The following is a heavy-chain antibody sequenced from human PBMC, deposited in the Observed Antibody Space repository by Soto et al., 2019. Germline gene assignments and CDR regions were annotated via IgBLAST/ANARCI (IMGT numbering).Heavy chain of an antibody. CDR2: IRSKAYGGAT. Sequence: GSLRLSGTASGVTFGDYAIICFRQAPGKGLEGVGFIRSKAYGGATEYAASVKGRFTISRDDSKSIAYLQMNSLKTEDTAVYYCTRVGYSYGYAPPNYYYYGMDVWGQGTTVTVSS. V-gene: IGHV3-49*03. D-gene: IGHD5-18*01. J-gene: IGHJ6*02. CDR3: TRVGYSYGYAPPNYYYYGMDV. CDR1: GVTFGDYA.